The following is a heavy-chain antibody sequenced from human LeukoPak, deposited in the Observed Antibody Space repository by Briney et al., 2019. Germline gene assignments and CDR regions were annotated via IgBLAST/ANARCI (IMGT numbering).Heavy chain of an antibody. CDR3: AKDDAWLRYAC. Sequence: GGSLRLSCAASGFTFSSYAMTWVRQAPGKGLEWVSIISGSGDNTYYADSVKARFTISRDNSKNTLYLHMNSLRAEDTAVYFCAKDDAWLRYACWGPGTLVTVSS. D-gene: IGHD5-12*01. J-gene: IGHJ4*02. CDR2: ISGSGDNT. CDR1: GFTFSSYA. V-gene: IGHV3-23*01.